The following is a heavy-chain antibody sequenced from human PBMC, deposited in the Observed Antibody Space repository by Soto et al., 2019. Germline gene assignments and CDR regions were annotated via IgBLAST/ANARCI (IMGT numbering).Heavy chain of an antibody. CDR3: ARGVGYDSSGYYYTI. CDR1: GGTFSSYD. D-gene: IGHD3-22*01. J-gene: IGHJ4*02. V-gene: IGHV1-8*02. CDR2: MNPNSGNT. Sequence: ASVKVSCKASGGTFSSYDINWVRQATGQGLEWMGWMNPNSGNTGYAQKFQGRVTMTRNTSISTAYMELSSLRSEDTAVYCCARGVGYDSSGYYYTIWGQGTLVTVSS.